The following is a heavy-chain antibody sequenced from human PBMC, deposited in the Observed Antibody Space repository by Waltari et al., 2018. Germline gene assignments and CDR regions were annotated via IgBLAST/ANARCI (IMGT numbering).Heavy chain of an antibody. CDR3: ARYGEVPPNYFFDY. Sequence: QVQLHQWGAGQLKPSETLSLTCAVPGESFLGYFWSWIRQSPGKGLAWLGAIHHSGSTKSNPALASRVSLSVDTTKKQFSLRLTSVTAADAAVYYCARYGEVPPNYFFDYWGRGTLVTVSS. V-gene: IGHV4-34*01. D-gene: IGHD2-21*01. CDR2: IHHSGST. CDR1: GESFLGYF. J-gene: IGHJ4*01.